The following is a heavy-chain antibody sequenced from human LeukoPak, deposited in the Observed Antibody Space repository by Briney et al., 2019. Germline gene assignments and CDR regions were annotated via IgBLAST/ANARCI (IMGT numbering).Heavy chain of an antibody. Sequence: GGSLRLSCAASGLTFSSNHMAWVRQAPGKGLEWVSVIYTGGITYYADSVQGRFIISRDTSRNTLYLQINSLRVEDTALYYCARDHAPAGGGLDSSGQGTHVTASS. D-gene: IGHD6-13*01. CDR1: GLTFSSNH. CDR3: ARDHAPAGGGLDS. CDR2: IYTGGIT. V-gene: IGHV3-53*01. J-gene: IGHJ4*02.